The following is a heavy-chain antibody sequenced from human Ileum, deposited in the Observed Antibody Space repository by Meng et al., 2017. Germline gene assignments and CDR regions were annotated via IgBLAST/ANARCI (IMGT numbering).Heavy chain of an antibody. J-gene: IGHJ4*02. Sequence: GGSLRLSCAASGFTFSSYAMHWVRQAPGKGLEWVAVISYDGSNKYYADSVKGRFTISRDNSKNTLYLQMNSLRAEDTAVYYCARDQRLYFDWLFSFDYWGQGTLVTVSS. CDR1: GFTFSSYA. V-gene: IGHV3-30*04. D-gene: IGHD3-9*01. CDR2: ISYDGSNK. CDR3: ARDQRLYFDWLFSFDY.